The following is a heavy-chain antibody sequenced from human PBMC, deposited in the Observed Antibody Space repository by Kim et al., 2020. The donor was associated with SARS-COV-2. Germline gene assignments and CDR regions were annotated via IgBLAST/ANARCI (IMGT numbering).Heavy chain of an antibody. Sequence: GGSLRLSCAASGFTFSSYGMHWVRQAPGKGLEWVAVIWYDGSNKYYADSVKGRFTISRDNSKNTLYLQMNSLRAEDTAVYYCAKALVGASYFDYWGQGTLVTVSS. V-gene: IGHV3-33*06. CDR3: AKALVGASYFDY. CDR1: GFTFSSYG. J-gene: IGHJ4*02. CDR2: IWYDGSNK. D-gene: IGHD1-26*01.